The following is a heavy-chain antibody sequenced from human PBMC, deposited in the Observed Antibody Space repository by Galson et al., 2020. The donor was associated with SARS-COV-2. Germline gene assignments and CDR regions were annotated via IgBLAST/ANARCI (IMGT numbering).Heavy chain of an antibody. J-gene: IGHJ3*02. CDR2: ISYDGSNK. D-gene: IGHD6-13*01. V-gene: IGHV3-30*03. CDR1: GFTFSSYG. CDR3: ARDTSLYSSSWGPDDAFDI. Sequence: GESLKISCAASGFTFSSYGMHWVRQAPGKGLEWVAVISYDGSNKYYADSVKGRFTISRDNSKNTLYLQMNSLRAEDTAVYYCARDTSLYSSSWGPDDAFDIWGQGTMVTVSS.